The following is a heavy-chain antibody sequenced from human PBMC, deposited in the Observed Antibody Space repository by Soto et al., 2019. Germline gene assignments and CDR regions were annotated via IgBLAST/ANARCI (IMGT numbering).Heavy chain of an antibody. CDR2: INAGNGNT. CDR3: ARDGIGGMDV. J-gene: IGHJ6*02. V-gene: IGHV1-3*01. CDR1: GYTFTSYA. D-gene: IGHD1-26*01. Sequence: GASVKVSCKASGYTFTSYAIHWVRQAPGQRPEWMGWINAGNGNTKYSQKFQGRVTITRDTSASTAYMELSSLISEDTAVYYCARDGIGGMDVWAQGTTVTVSS.